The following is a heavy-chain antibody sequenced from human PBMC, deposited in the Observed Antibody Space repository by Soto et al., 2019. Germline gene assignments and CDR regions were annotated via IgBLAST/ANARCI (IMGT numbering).Heavy chain of an antibody. CDR1: GFTFSSYA. CDR3: VRDDIGVGIDY. CDR2: ISGSGGST. Sequence: GGSLRLSCAASGFTFSSYAMNWVRQAPGKGLEWVSAISGSGGSTYYADSVKGRFTISRDNSKNTLYLQMNSLRAEDTAVYYCVRDDIGVGIDYWGLGTLVTVSS. J-gene: IGHJ4*02. D-gene: IGHD1-26*01. V-gene: IGHV3-23*01.